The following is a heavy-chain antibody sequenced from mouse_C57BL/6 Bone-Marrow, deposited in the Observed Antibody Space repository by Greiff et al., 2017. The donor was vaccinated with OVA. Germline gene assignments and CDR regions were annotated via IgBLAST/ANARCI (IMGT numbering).Heavy chain of an antibody. J-gene: IGHJ4*01. CDR3: ASDQYGSSYHYYAMDY. D-gene: IGHD1-1*01. CDR2: IHPNSGST. V-gene: IGHV1-64*01. CDR1: GYTFTSYW. Sequence: QVHVKQSGAELVKPGASVKLSCKASGYTFTSYWMHWVKQRPGQGLEWIGMIHPNSGSTNYNEKFKSKATLTVDKSSSTAYMQLSSLTSEDSAVYYFASDQYGSSYHYYAMDYWGQGTSVTVSS.